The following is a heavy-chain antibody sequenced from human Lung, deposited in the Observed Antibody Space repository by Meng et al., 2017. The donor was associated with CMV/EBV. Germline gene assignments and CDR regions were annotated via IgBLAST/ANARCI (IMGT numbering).Heavy chain of an antibody. CDR1: GFPFSSYA. D-gene: IGHD1-26*01. CDR3: AKGPLRSGSYPSYFDD. V-gene: IGHV3-23*01. CDR2: ISGGGDRT. Sequence: GESXKISCAASGFPFSSYAMSWVRQAPGKGLEWVSAISGGGDRTYNADSVRGRFTISRDESKNTVYLQMSSLRAEDTAVYYCAKGPLRSGSYPSYFDDWGQGXLVTVSS. J-gene: IGHJ4*02.